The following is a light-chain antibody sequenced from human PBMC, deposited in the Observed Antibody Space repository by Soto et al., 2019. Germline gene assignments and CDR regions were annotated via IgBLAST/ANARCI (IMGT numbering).Light chain of an antibody. V-gene: IGKV3D-15*01. CDR1: QSVSSN. CDR3: QQYNNWPPYT. J-gene: IGKJ2*01. Sequence: EIVMTQSQATLSVSPGESATHSCRASQSVSSNLAWYQQNPGQAPKLIIYVASTRATGIPARFSGGRFGTEFTLTISSLQSEDFAVYYCQQYNNWPPYTFGQGTKLEIK. CDR2: VAS.